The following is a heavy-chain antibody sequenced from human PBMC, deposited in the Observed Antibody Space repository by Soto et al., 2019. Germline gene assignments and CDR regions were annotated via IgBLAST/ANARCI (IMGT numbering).Heavy chain of an antibody. J-gene: IGHJ4*02. CDR2: ISAYNGDT. CDR1: GYTFTNYG. CDR3: AGVPSYRPVDY. Sequence: QVQMVQSGTEVKIPGASVTVSCKTSGYTFTNYGFIWVRQAPGQGLELMGWISAYNGDTKLPQNFQGRLTLTTDTSTSTASMELRSLRSDDTAVYYCAGVPSYRPVDYWGQGTLVTVS. V-gene: IGHV1-18*01. D-gene: IGHD3-16*02.